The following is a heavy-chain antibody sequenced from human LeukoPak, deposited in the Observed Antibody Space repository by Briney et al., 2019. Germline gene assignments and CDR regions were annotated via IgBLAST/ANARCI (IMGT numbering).Heavy chain of an antibody. J-gene: IGHJ6*02. D-gene: IGHD3-3*01. CDR1: GGSISSGGYY. CDR3: ARFYYDFWSGYLASFGMDV. V-gene: IGHV4-31*03. Sequence: PSQTLSLTCTVSGGSISSGGYYWSWIRQHPGKGLEWIGYIYYSGSTYYNPSLKSRVTISVDTSKNQFSLKLSSVTAADTAVYYCARFYYDFWSGYLASFGMDVWSQGTTVTVSS. CDR2: IYYSGST.